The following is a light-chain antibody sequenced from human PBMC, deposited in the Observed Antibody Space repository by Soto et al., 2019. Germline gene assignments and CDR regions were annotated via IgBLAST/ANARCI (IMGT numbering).Light chain of an antibody. CDR2: AAS. V-gene: IGKV1-9*01. CDR1: QGISSY. J-gene: IGKJ5*01. CDR3: QQLNSYST. Sequence: DIQMTQSPSTLSESVGDRVTITCRASQGISSYLAWYQQKPGKAPKLLIYAASTLQSGVPSRFSGSGSGTDFTLTISSLQPEDFATYYCQQLNSYSTFGQGTRLEIK.